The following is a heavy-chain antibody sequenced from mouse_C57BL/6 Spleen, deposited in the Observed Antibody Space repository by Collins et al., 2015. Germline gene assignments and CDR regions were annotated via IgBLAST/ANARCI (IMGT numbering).Heavy chain of an antibody. J-gene: IGHJ1*03. Sequence: GQGLEWIGNINPSNGGADYNEKFKSKATLTVDKSSSTAYMHLSSLTSEDSAVYYCARSTYPHWYFDVWGTGTTVTVSS. V-gene: IGHV1-53*01. CDR3: ARSTYPHWYFDV. CDR2: INPSNGGA. D-gene: IGHD5-1*01.